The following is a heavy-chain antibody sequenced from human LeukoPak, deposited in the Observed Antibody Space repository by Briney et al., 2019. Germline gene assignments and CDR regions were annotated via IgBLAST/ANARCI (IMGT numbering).Heavy chain of an antibody. Sequence: SETLSLTCTVSGGSISSPTYYWAWIRQPPGKGLEWIGTIHYSGSTFYNPSLKSRVTISVDTSKNQFSLKLSSVTAADTAVYYCARGMTTGPDPWGQGTLVTVSS. V-gene: IGHV4-39*01. D-gene: IGHD4-17*01. CDR2: IHYSGST. CDR3: ARGMTTGPDP. CDR1: GGSISSPTYY. J-gene: IGHJ5*02.